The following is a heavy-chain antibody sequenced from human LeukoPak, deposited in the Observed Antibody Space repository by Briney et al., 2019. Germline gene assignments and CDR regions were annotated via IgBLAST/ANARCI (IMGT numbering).Heavy chain of an antibody. V-gene: IGHV1-2*04. D-gene: IGHD3-22*01. J-gene: IGHJ4*02. CDR3: ARDSPPYGDSDGSGYPEYYFDY. Sequence: ASVKVSCKASGYTFTGYYMHWVRQAPGQGLEWMGWINPNSGGTNYAQKFQGWVTMTRDTSISTAYMELSRLRSDDTAVYYCARDSPPYGDSDGSGYPEYYFDYWGQGTLVTVSS. CDR2: INPNSGGT. CDR1: GYTFTGYY.